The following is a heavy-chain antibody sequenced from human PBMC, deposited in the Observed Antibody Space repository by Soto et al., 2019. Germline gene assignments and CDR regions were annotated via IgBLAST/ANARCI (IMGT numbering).Heavy chain of an antibody. CDR1: GFTFSDYY. CDR3: ARAGGSGRSYWYLDP. V-gene: IGHV3-11*01. J-gene: IGHJ2*01. Sequence: QVQLVESGGGLVKPGGSLRLSCAASGFTFSDYYMSWIRQAPGKGLEWVAYISTTGSTIYYPDSVKGRFTISRDNAKKSLYLHMNSLRAEDTAVYYCARAGGSGRSYWYLDPWGRGTLVTVSS. CDR2: ISTTGSTI. D-gene: IGHD3-10*01.